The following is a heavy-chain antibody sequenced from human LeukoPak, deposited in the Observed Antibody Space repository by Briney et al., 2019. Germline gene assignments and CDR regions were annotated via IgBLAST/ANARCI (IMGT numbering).Heavy chain of an antibody. Sequence: SETLSLTYAVYGGSFSGYYWSWIRQPPGKGLEWIGEINLSGSTNYNPSLKSRVTISVDTSKNQFSLKLSSVTAADTAVYYCARGRSYYYGSGSYYTVYGMDVWGQGTTVTVSS. J-gene: IGHJ6*02. V-gene: IGHV4-34*01. CDR1: GGSFSGYY. D-gene: IGHD3-10*01. CDR3: ARGRSYYYGSGSYYTVYGMDV. CDR2: INLSGST.